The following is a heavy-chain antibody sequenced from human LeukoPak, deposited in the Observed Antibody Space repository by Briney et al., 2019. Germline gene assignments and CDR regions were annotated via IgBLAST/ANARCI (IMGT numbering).Heavy chain of an antibody. Sequence: GGSLRLSCAASGFTFSSYSMNWVRQAPGKGLEWVSSISSSSSYIYYADSVKGRFTISRDNAKNSLYLQMNSPRAEDTAVYYCARVGSLAAAGTPDYWGQGTLVTVSS. CDR3: ARVGSLAAAGTPDY. V-gene: IGHV3-21*04. D-gene: IGHD6-13*01. CDR1: GFTFSSYS. J-gene: IGHJ4*02. CDR2: ISSSSSYI.